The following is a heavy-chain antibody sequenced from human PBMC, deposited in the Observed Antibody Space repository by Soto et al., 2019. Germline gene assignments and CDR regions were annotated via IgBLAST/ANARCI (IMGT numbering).Heavy chain of an antibody. Sequence: SVKVSCKASGGSFSNFGISWVRQAPGQGLEWMGGIVPVFGRPNYAQRFRGRLTITADESTSTGYMELISLRSDDTAVYYCAREGSGYNFWRKGTKVTVS. J-gene: IGHJ6*03. CDR1: GGSFSNFG. CDR3: AREGSGYNF. D-gene: IGHD5-12*01. CDR2: IVPVFGRP. V-gene: IGHV1-69*13.